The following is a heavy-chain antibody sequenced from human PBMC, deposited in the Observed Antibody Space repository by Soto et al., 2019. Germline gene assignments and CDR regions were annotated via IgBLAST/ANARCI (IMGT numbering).Heavy chain of an antibody. CDR2: IYYSGST. J-gene: IGHJ5*02. D-gene: IGHD1-26*01. V-gene: IGHV4-59*01. CDR3: ARPIVGENWFDP. Sequence: PSETLSLTCTVSGGSISSYYWSWIRQPPGKGLEWIGYIYYSGSTNYNPSLKSRVTISVDTSKNQFSLKLSSVTAADTAVYYCARPIVGENWFDPWGQGTRVTGSS. CDR1: GGSISSYY.